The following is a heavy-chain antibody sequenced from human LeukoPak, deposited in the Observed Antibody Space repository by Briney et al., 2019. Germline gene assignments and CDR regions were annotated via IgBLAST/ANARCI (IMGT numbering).Heavy chain of an antibody. CDR3: ARPEGGSSSSFDY. J-gene: IGHJ4*02. D-gene: IGHD6-6*01. V-gene: IGHV3-9*01. Sequence: GRSLRLSCAASGFTFDDYAMHWVRHAPGKGLEWVSGISWNSGSIGYADSVKGRFTISRDNAKNSLYLQMNSLRAEDTAVYYCARPEGGSSSSFDYWGQGTLVTVSS. CDR2: ISWNSGSI. CDR1: GFTFDDYA.